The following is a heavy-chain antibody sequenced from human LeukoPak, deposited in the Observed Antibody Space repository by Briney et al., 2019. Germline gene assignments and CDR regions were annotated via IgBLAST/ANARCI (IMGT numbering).Heavy chain of an antibody. V-gene: IGHV1-69*05. D-gene: IGHD2-2*01. CDR3: ARDEGVPAASFDY. CDR2: IIPIFGTA. J-gene: IGHJ4*02. CDR1: GGTFSSYA. Sequence: SVKVSCKASGGTFSSYAISWVRQAPGQGLEWMGRIIPIFGTANYAQKFQGRVTITTDESTSTAYMELSSLRSEDTAVYYCARDEGVPAASFDYWGQGTLVIVSS.